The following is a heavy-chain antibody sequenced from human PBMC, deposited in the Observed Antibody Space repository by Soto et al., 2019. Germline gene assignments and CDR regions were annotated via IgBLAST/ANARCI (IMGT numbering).Heavy chain of an antibody. Sequence: ASVKVSCKASGYTFTGYYMHWVRQAPGQGLEWMGWINPNSGGTNYAQKFQGRVTMTRDTSISTAYMELSRLRSDDTAVYYCARAEVFGLSGWFSGGYYYYGMDVWGQGTTVTVSS. J-gene: IGHJ6*02. CDR2: INPNSGGT. D-gene: IGHD6-19*01. CDR1: GYTFTGYY. CDR3: ARAEVFGLSGWFSGGYYYYGMDV. V-gene: IGHV1-2*02.